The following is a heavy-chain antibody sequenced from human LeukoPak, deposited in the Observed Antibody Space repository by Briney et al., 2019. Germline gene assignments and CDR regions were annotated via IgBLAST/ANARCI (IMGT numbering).Heavy chain of an antibody. V-gene: IGHV4-61*01. D-gene: IGHD2-2*01. CDR1: GGSVSSGSYY. CDR2: IYYSGST. CDR3: ARGDCSSTSQQSYYYGMDV. J-gene: IGHJ6*04. Sequence: SETLSLTCTVSGGSVSSGSYYWSWIRQPPGKGLEWIGYIYYSGSTNYNPSLKSRVTISVDTSKDQFSLKLSPVTAADTAVYYCARGDCSSTSQQSYYYGMDVWGKGTTVTVSS.